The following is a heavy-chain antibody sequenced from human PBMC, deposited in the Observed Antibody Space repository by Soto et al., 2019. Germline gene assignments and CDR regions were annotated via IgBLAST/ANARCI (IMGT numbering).Heavy chain of an antibody. CDR1: GYTFTSYG. J-gene: IGHJ4*02. CDR2: ISAYNGNT. D-gene: IGHD6-13*01. V-gene: IGHV1-18*01. CDR3: ARAAGSSWYGAPRPY. Sequence: ASVKVSCKASGYTFTSYGISWVRQAPGQGLEWMGWISAYNGNTNYAQKLQGRVTMTTDTSTSTAYMELRSLRSDDTAVYYCARAAGSSWYGAPRPYWGQGTLVTVSS.